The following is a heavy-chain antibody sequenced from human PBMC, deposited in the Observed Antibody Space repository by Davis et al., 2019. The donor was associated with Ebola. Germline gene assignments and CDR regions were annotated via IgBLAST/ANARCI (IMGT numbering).Heavy chain of an antibody. J-gene: IGHJ4*02. Sequence: PSETLSLTCAVYGGSFSGFYWSWIRQPPGKGLEWIGEINHSGSTNYNPSLKSRVTISIDTSKNQFSLKLSSVTAADTDVYYCASSSGDYWGQGTLVTVSS. CDR2: INHSGST. V-gene: IGHV4-34*01. CDR1: GGSFSGFY. CDR3: ASSSGDY.